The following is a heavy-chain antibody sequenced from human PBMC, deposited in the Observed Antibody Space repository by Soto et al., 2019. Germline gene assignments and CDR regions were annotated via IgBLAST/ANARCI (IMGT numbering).Heavy chain of an antibody. CDR1: GDTLDTRMYF. D-gene: IGHD2-21*02. V-gene: IGHV4-39*02. Sequence: QLRLEESGPGLVKPSVTLSLTCTLSGDTLDTRMYFCAWIRQPPGKGLEWIANIHDGVTAEYDPNLRSRANISVDKSKNNFSLNLRSVTPEDTAVYFCVRGGDGGAFDLWGRGKLVSVSS. CDR2: IHDGVTA. J-gene: IGHJ3*01. CDR3: VRGGDGGAFDL.